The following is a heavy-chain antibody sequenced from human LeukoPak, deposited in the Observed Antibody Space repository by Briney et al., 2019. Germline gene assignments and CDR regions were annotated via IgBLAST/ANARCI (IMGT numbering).Heavy chain of an antibody. Sequence: SETLSLTCTVSDDSMSSYYWSWIRQPPGKALECIGYIYTNGDTNSNPSLNGRVTMSLDMSNKQFSLHLRSVTAADTAVYFCARTARVFDHWGQGLLVTVSS. V-gene: IGHV4-4*08. CDR1: DDSMSSYY. CDR3: ARTARVFDH. D-gene: IGHD2-21*02. CDR2: IYTNGDT. J-gene: IGHJ4*02.